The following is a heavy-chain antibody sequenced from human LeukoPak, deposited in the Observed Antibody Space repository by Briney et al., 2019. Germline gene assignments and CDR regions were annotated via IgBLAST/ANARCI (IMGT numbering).Heavy chain of an antibody. Sequence: GGSLRLSCAASGFTFSSYAMSWVRQAPGKGLEWVANIKQDGSEKYYVDSVKDRFTISRDNSKNTLYLQMKSLRAEDTALYYCARLAYSSNYYYYYMDVWGKGTTVTVSS. V-gene: IGHV3-7*03. CDR2: IKQDGSEK. D-gene: IGHD6-13*01. J-gene: IGHJ6*03. CDR3: ARLAYSSNYYYYYMDV. CDR1: GFTFSSYA.